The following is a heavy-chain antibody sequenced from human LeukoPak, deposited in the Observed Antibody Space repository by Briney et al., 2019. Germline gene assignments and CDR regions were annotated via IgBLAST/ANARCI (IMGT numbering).Heavy chain of an antibody. CDR3: TTVGSAWNFDY. CDR1: GFTFTDYW. J-gene: IGHJ4*02. D-gene: IGHD6-25*01. CDR2: IKSKRDGGSM. Sequence: GGSLRLSCAASGFTFTDYWMTWVRQAPGKGLEWVGRIKSKRDGGSMDYAAPVKGRFTISRDDSKDMLYLQMNSLKIEDAAVYYCTTVGSAWNFDYWGQGTLVTVSS. V-gene: IGHV3-15*01.